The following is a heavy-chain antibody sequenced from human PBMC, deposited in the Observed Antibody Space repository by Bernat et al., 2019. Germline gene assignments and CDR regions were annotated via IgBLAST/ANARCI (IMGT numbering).Heavy chain of an antibody. J-gene: IGHJ3*01. CDR1: GDSVISGNSY. V-gene: IGHV4-39*01. Sequence: QLQLQESGPGLVKPSETLSLTCTVSGDSVISGNSYWGWIRQPPGKELEWIGSIYYSGTTYYNPSLKSRVTMDVDTSKNQFSLRLSSVTAADTAVYYCTRYPRDGYSRGWVAFDVWGQGTMVTVSA. CDR3: TRYPRDGYSRGWVAFDV. D-gene: IGHD6-19*01. CDR2: IYYSGTT.